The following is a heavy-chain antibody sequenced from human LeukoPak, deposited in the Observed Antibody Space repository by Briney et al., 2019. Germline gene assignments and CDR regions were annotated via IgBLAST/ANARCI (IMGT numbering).Heavy chain of an antibody. CDR1: GGSFTNYY. Sequence: SETLSLTCAVYGGSFTNYYWSWIRQPPGKGLEWIGEINHSGSTKYNPSLKSRVTISIDTSKNQLSLKLSSVIAADTAVYYCARQYIDILTGYYRGELYWFFDLWGRGTLVTVSS. CDR3: ARQYIDILTGYYRGELYWFFDL. D-gene: IGHD3-9*01. V-gene: IGHV4-34*01. J-gene: IGHJ2*01. CDR2: INHSGST.